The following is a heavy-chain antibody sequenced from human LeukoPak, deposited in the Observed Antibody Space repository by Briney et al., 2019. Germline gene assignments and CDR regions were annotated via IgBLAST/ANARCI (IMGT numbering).Heavy chain of an antibody. D-gene: IGHD2-15*01. CDR3: ARLGVVVAATNYWYFDP. J-gene: IGHJ2*01. CDR2: IYTSGST. V-gene: IGHV4-4*07. CDR1: GGSISSYY. Sequence: SETLSLTCTVSGGSISSYYWSWIRQPAGKGLEWIGRIYTSGSTNYNPSLKSRVTMSVDTSKNQFSLKLSSVTAADTAVYYCARLGVVVAATNYWYFDPWGRGTLVTVSS.